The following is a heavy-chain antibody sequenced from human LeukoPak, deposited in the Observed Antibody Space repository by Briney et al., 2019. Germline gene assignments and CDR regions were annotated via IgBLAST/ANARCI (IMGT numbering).Heavy chain of an antibody. CDR2: ISYDGSNK. J-gene: IGHJ4*02. Sequence: GGSLRLSCAASGFTFSSYGMHWVRQAPGKGLEWVAVISYDGSNKYYADSVKGRFTISRDNSKNTLYLQMNSLRAEVTAVYYCANDSYPSSRIASPDYWGQGTLVTVSS. CDR3: ANDSYPSSRIASPDY. CDR1: GFTFSSYG. D-gene: IGHD6-13*01. V-gene: IGHV3-30*18.